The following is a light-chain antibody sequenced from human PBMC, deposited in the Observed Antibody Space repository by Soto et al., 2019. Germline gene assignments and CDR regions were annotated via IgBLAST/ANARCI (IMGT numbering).Light chain of an antibody. Sequence: QSLLTQPPSTSGTPGQRVTISCSGSSSNIGSTTVNWYQHLPGTAPKLLIYNDVQRPSGVPDRFSGSKSGTSASLAISGLQSEDEADYYCAAWDDSLKGCVFGTGTKLTVL. CDR3: AAWDDSLKGCV. CDR2: NDV. V-gene: IGLV1-44*01. CDR1: SSNIGSTT. J-gene: IGLJ1*01.